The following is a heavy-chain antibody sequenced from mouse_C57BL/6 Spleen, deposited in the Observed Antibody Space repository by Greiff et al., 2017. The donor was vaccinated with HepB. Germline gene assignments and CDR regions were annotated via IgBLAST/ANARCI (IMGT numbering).Heavy chain of an antibody. D-gene: IGHD1-1*01. CDR3: ARMPHYYGSSLYYAMDY. CDR2: IWWDDDK. J-gene: IGHJ4*01. CDR1: GFSLSTFGMG. Sequence: QVTLKESGPGILQPSQTLSLTCSFSGFSLSTFGMGVGWIRQPSGKGLEWLAHIWWDDDKYYNPALKSRLTISKDTSKNQVFLKIANVDTADTATYYCARMPHYYGSSLYYAMDYWGQGTSVTVSS. V-gene: IGHV8-8*01.